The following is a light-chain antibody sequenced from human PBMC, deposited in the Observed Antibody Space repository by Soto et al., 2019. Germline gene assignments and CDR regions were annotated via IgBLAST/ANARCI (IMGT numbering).Light chain of an antibody. V-gene: IGKV1-33*01. CDR2: DAS. CDR3: QQSDNLFPLT. J-gene: IGKJ5*01. Sequence: DIQMTQSPSSLSASVGDRVTITCQASQDINNYLNWSQQETGEAPKLLIYDASDLETGVPSRFSGSGSGTDFTFTISGLLPEDVATYYCQQSDNLFPLTFGQGTRLEIK. CDR1: QDINNY.